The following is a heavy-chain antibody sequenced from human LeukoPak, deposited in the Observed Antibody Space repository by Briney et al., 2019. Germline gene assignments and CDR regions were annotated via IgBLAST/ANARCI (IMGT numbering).Heavy chain of an antibody. D-gene: IGHD2-8*02. CDR2: INPNSGGT. CDR1: GYTFTGYF. V-gene: IGHV1-2*02. Sequence: ASVKVSCKASGYTFTGYFLHWVRQAPGHGLEWMGWINPNSGGTKYAQKFQGRVTLTRDTSITTAYMDLTRLKPDDTAVYFCARDLGTGDLSFDYWGQGTLLSVSS. CDR3: ARDLGTGDLSFDY. J-gene: IGHJ4*02.